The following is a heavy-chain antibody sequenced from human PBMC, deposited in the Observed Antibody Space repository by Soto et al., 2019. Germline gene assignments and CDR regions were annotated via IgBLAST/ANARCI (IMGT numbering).Heavy chain of an antibody. CDR1: GFTFSSYW. CDR2: IKEDGSEQ. Sequence: EVQLVESGGGLVQPGGSLRLSCAASGFTFSSYWMTWVRQAPGKGLEWVAKIKEDGSEQNYVDSVKGRFTISRDNAKSSLYLQMNSLRVDDTAMYYCTRNQVKADHWGQGTLVTVSS. CDR3: TRNQVKADH. V-gene: IGHV3-7*01. D-gene: IGHD3-10*01. J-gene: IGHJ1*01.